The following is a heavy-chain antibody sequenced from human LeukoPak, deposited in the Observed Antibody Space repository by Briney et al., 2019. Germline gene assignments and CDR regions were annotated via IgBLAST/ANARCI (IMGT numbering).Heavy chain of an antibody. Sequence: SETLSLTCTVSGGSISSYYWSWIRQPPGKGLEWIGYIYYSGSTNYSPSLKSRVTISVDTSKNQFSLKLSSVTAADTAVYYCARGGDYGYYDYWGQGTLVTVSS. V-gene: IGHV4-59*12. J-gene: IGHJ4*02. CDR3: ARGGDYGYYDY. CDR1: GGSISSYY. D-gene: IGHD4-17*01. CDR2: IYYSGST.